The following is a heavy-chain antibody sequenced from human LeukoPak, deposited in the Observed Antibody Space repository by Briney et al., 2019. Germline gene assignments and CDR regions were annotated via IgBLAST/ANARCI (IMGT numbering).Heavy chain of an antibody. J-gene: IGHJ4*02. CDR2: IYYSGST. CDR3: ARHRAYSSSSPFDY. D-gene: IGHD6-6*01. V-gene: IGHV4-59*08. Sequence: PSETLSLTCTVSGGXISSYYCSWIRQPPGKGQEWIGYIYYSGSTNYNPSLKSRVTISVDTSKNQFSLKLSSVTAAVTAVYYCARHRAYSSSSPFDYWGQGTLVTVSS. CDR1: GGXISSYY.